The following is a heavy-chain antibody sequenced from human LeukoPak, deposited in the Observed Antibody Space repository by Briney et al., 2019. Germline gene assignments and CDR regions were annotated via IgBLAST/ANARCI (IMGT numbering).Heavy chain of an antibody. CDR2: IYYSGST. Sequence: SETLSLTCTVSDGSISSNGYYWGWIRQPPGKGLELIGSIYYSGSTYYNPSLKSRVTISVDTSKNQFSLKLSSVTAADTAVYYCARDQGPRNFDYWGQGTLVTVSS. J-gene: IGHJ4*02. CDR1: DGSISSNGYY. D-gene: IGHD1-14*01. CDR3: ARDQGPRNFDY. V-gene: IGHV4-39*07.